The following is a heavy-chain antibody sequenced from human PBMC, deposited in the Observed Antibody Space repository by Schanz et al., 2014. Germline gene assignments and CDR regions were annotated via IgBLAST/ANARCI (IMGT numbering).Heavy chain of an antibody. D-gene: IGHD2-2*01. J-gene: IGHJ5*02. V-gene: IGHV1-18*01. CDR1: RYTFNTYG. CDR3: ARDRRRYCSTASCLHDNWFDP. CDR2: ISAYTNNT. Sequence: QVQLVQSGGEMKKPGASVKVSCEASRYTFNTYGLNWVRQAPGQGLEWMGWISAYTNNTNYAQKVQGRVTMTTDTSTGTAYMELRSLRSDDTAVYYCARDRRRYCSTASCLHDNWFDPWGQGTLXIVSS.